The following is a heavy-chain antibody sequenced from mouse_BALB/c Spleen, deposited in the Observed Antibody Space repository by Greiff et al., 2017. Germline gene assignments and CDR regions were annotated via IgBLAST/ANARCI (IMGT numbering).Heavy chain of an antibody. D-gene: IGHD3-1*01. J-gene: IGHJ2*01. CDR3: ARQLVPRGYFDY. Sequence: QVQLQQSGAELMKPGASVKISCKATGYTFSSYWIDWVKQRPGHGLEWIGEILPGSGSTNYNEKFKGKATFTADTSSNTAYMQLSSLTSEDSAVYYCARQLVPRGYFDYWGQGTTLTVSS. CDR1: GYTFSSYW. CDR2: ILPGSGST. V-gene: IGHV1-9*01.